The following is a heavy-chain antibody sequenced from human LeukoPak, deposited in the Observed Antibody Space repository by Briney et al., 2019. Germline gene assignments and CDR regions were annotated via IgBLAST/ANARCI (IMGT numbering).Heavy chain of an antibody. D-gene: IGHD6-13*01. CDR2: MSSSGSTI. Sequence: GGSLRLSCAASGFTFSDYYMNWIRQAPGKGPEWVSYMSSSGSTIYYADSVKGRFTISRDNAKNSLYLQMNSLRAEDTAVYYCARSRSSSWYKYWGQGTLVTVSS. CDR3: ARSRSSSWYKY. J-gene: IGHJ4*02. CDR1: GFTFSDYY. V-gene: IGHV3-11*01.